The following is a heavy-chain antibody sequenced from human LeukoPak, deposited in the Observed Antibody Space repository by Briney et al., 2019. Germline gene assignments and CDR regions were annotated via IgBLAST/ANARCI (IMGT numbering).Heavy chain of an antibody. CDR3: ARLYGSGSSLYFDY. CDR2: VFYSGST. J-gene: IGHJ4*02. D-gene: IGHD3-10*01. CDR1: GYSISSGYY. Sequence: SETLSLTCTVSGYSISSGYYWGWIRQPPGKGLEWIGYVFYSGSTNYNPSLRSRVTISVDTSKNQFSLKLSSVTAADTAGYYCARLYGSGSSLYFDYWGQGTLVTVSS. V-gene: IGHV4-38-2*02.